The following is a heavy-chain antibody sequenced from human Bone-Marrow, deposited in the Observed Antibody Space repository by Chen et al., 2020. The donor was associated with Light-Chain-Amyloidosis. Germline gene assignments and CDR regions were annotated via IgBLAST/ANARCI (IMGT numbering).Heavy chain of an antibody. CDR1: AFTFSHYA. V-gene: IGHV3-23*01. D-gene: IGHD6-13*01. CDR2: ISETGANT. Sequence: EVRLLESGGGLVQPGGSLRLSGAVSAFTFSHYAMNWVRQAPGKGLQWISSISETGANTDYEDSVKGRFTISRDNSNNMLYLQLTSLRAEDTAVYYCAKQYLVGGWGQGTLVTVSS. J-gene: IGHJ4*02. CDR3: AKQYLVGG.